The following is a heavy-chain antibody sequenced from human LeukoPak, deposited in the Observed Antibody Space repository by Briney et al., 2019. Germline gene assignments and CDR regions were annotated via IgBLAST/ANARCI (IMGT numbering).Heavy chain of an antibody. J-gene: IGHJ4*02. CDR2: ISTTGGST. Sequence: GGSLRLSCAASGFSFNNYAMSWVRQAPGKGREWVSAISTTGGSTYYADSVKGRFTVSRDNSKNTLSLQMDSLRVEDTALYYCAKDWTTVVTPKGYYFDSWGQGTLVTVSS. V-gene: IGHV3-23*01. D-gene: IGHD4-23*01. CDR3: AKDWTTVVTPKGYYFDS. CDR1: GFSFNNYA.